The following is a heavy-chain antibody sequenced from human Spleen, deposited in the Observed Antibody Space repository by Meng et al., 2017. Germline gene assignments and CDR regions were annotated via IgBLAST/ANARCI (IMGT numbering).Heavy chain of an antibody. CDR2: IGHSGIT. J-gene: IGHJ5*02. CDR1: VGSISTSGYY. Sequence: QPQLPESGPGLVKPTGALSLSCSVSVGSISTSGYYWGWIPQPPGKGLEWIGSIGHSGITYYTPSLKSRVTVSIDMSKRQFSLKLTSVTAADTAVYYWVRSSGWVRTGFDPWGQGTLVTVSP. V-gene: IGHV4-39*01. CDR3: VRSSGWVRTGFDP. D-gene: IGHD6-19*01.